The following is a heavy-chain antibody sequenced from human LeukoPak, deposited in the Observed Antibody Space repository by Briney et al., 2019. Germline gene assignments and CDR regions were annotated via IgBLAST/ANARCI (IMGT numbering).Heavy chain of an antibody. CDR1: GFTVSSNY. D-gene: IGHD3-10*01. CDR3: ARGGPGVFAY. Sequence: GGSLRLSCAASGFTVSSNYMTWVRQAPGKGLEWLSVMYSGGNAYYAASVEGRFTISRDNSKNTVYLQMNSLRAEDTAVYFCARGGPGVFAYWGQGTLVTVSS. CDR2: MYSGGNA. J-gene: IGHJ4*02. V-gene: IGHV3-53*01.